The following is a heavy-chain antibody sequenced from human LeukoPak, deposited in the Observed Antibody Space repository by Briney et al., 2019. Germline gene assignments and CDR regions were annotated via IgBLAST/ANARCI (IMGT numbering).Heavy chain of an antibody. V-gene: IGHV7-4-1*02. CDR1: GYTFTSYA. J-gene: IGHJ4*02. D-gene: IGHD1-26*01. CDR3: ARDSSLRYSGSLGY. CDR2: INTNTGNP. Sequence: ASVKVSCKASGYTFTSYAMNWVRQAPGQGLEWMGWINTNTGNPTYAQGFTGRFVFSLDTPVSTAYLRISSLKAEDTAVYYCARDSSLRYSGSLGYWGQGTLVTVSS.